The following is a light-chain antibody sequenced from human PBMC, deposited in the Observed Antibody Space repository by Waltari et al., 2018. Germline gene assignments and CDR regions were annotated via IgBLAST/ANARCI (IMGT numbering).Light chain of an antibody. CDR2: DAS. Sequence: EIVLAQSPATRSVSPGERATLSCGANQSVSRYLGWYQQKPGQPPRVLIYDASNRATGIPARFSGSGSGTDFTLTISNLEPEDFAAYYCQQRYAWPLTFGGGTKVEI. CDR1: QSVSRY. J-gene: IGKJ4*01. V-gene: IGKV3-11*01. CDR3: QQRYAWPLT.